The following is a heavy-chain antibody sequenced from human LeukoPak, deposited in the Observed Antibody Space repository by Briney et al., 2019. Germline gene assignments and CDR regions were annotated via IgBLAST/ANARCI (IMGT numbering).Heavy chain of an antibody. J-gene: IGHJ4*02. CDR2: ISGSGGST. V-gene: IGHV3-23*01. D-gene: IGHD4-23*01. Sequence: QLGGSLRLSCAASGFTFSSYAMGWVRQAPGKGLEWVSAISGSGGSTYYADSVKGRFTISRDNSKNTLYLQMNSLRAEDTAVYYCAKGPSNYGGNSNYWGQGTLVTVSS. CDR1: GFTFSSYA. CDR3: AKGPSNYGGNSNY.